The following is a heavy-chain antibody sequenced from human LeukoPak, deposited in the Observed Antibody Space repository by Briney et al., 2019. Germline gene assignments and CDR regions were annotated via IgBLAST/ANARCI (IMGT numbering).Heavy chain of an antibody. V-gene: IGHV4-59*01. D-gene: IGHD3-16*01. J-gene: IGHJ4*02. CDR1: GDSISSYY. CDR3: SRGGGTLDY. Sequence: SETLSLTCTVSGDSISSYYWSWIRQPPGKGLEWIGYIYDSGKTNYNASLISRVTISVDTSKNQFSLKLTSVTPADTAVYYCSRGGGTLDYWGQGTLVTVSS. CDR2: IYDSGKT.